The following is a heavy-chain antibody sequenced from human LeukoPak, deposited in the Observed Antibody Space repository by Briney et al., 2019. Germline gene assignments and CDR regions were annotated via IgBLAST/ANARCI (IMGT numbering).Heavy chain of an antibody. Sequence: ASETLSLTCAVSTGSISGYYWSWIRQPPGKGLEWIGFRYYSGASNYNPSLRGRVTTSVDRSKSQLSLKMTSVTAADTAVYYCARALSGSPAVFDSWGQGTLVSVSS. CDR1: TGSISGYY. CDR2: RYYSGAS. D-gene: IGHD1-26*01. V-gene: IGHV4-59*08. J-gene: IGHJ4*02. CDR3: ARALSGSPAVFDS.